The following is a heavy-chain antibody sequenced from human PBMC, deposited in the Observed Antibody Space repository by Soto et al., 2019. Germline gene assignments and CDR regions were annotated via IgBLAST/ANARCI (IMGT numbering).Heavy chain of an antibody. CDR3: GRGNPGGYFDY. D-gene: IGHD3-16*01. CDR1: GYSFINYG. CDR2: ISAIDGNT. J-gene: IGHJ4*02. V-gene: IGHV1-18*01. Sequence: SVKVSCKTSGYSFINYGISWVRQAPGQGLEWMGWISAIDGNTDYARNLQDKVIMTRDTSTNTAYMELTSLRSDDTAVYYCGRGNPGGYFDYWGQGTLVTVSS.